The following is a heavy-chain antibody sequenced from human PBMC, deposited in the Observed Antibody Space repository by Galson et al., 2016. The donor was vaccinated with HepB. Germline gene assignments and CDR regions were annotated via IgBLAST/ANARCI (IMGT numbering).Heavy chain of an antibody. CDR2: ISNTGSA. D-gene: IGHD3-22*01. CDR1: GDSGKNYY. Sequence: SETLSLTCSVSGDSGKNYYWTWIRQPPGKGLEWVGHISNTGSASYSPSLRSRLTLSVLTPGNHFSLELSSVSSSDTAVYYCARGSFYSDSDNYSGGYYFFDLWGQGTLVTVSS. CDR3: ARGSFYSDSDNYSGGYYFFDL. V-gene: IGHV4-59*02. J-gene: IGHJ4*02.